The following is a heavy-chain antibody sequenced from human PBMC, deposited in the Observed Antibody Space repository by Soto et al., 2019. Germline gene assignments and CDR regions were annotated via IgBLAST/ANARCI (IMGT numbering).Heavy chain of an antibody. J-gene: IGHJ4*02. CDR2: ISRDGSHK. V-gene: IGHV3-30*04. Sequence: GWSLRLSCAASGFSFRNYAIHWVRQAPGKGLEWVAVISRDGSHKYYLDSVKGRFTISRDNSKDTVNLLMNSLRDDDSAMYYCARSRNSAVADSFDFWGQGTLVTVYS. CDR3: ARSRNSAVADSFDF. D-gene: IGHD1-26*01. CDR1: GFSFRNYA.